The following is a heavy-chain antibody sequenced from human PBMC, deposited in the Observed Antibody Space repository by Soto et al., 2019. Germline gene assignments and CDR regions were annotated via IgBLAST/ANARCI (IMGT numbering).Heavy chain of an antibody. D-gene: IGHD6-19*01. CDR2: INPNSGGT. CDR3: ARSGWSAYWFDP. J-gene: IGHJ5*02. V-gene: IGHV1-2*04. Sequence: QVQLVQSGAEVKKPGASVKVSCKASGYTFTGHYMHWVRQAPGQGLEWMGWINPNSGGTNFAQKFQGWVTMTRDTSISTAYMEMSRLRTDDTAVYYCARSGWSAYWFDPWGQGTLVTVSS. CDR1: GYTFTGHY.